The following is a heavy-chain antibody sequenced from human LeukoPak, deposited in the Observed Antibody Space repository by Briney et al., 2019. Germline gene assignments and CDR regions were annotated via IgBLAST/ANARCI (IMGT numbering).Heavy chain of an antibody. CDR1: GFTFSSYG. CDR2: IWYDGSNK. J-gene: IGHJ4*02. Sequence: PGRSLRLSCAASGFTFSSYGMHWVRQAPGKGLEWVAVIWYDGSNKYYADSVKGRFTISRDNSKNTLYLQMNSLRAEDTAVYYCARESGSPFDYFDYWGQGTLVTVSS. CDR3: ARESGSPFDYFDY. V-gene: IGHV3-33*01. D-gene: IGHD1-26*01.